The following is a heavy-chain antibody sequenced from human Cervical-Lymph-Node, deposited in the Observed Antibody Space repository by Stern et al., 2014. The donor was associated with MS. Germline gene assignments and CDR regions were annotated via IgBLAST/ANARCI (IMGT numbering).Heavy chain of an antibody. J-gene: IGHJ5*01. CDR2: IITGNGDT. CDR1: GHTFA. V-gene: IGHV1-3*04. D-gene: IGHD3-10*01. CDR3: TSLSGPLDS. Sequence: QVQLVQSWAEVKKPGASVKVSCKASGHTFAVHWVRQAPGQRLEWMGRIITGNGDTNYSQKFQGRVTITRDTFASTAYMELRSLRSEDTAVYYCTSLSGPLDSWGQGTLVTVSS.